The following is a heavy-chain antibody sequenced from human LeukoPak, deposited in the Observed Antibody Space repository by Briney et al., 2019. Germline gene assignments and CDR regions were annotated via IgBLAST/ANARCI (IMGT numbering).Heavy chain of an antibody. D-gene: IGHD6-13*01. CDR2: ISPSGIHT. V-gene: IGHV3-11*06. Sequence: PGGSLRLSCAASGFTFSDYYMSWIRQAPGKGPEWLSYISPSGIHTPYADSVKGRSTVSRDNAKNSLSLELNRLRVDDTAIYYCARVGSTAEAGTPDYWGQGTLVTVSS. CDR1: GFTFSDYY. J-gene: IGHJ4*02. CDR3: ARVGSTAEAGTPDY.